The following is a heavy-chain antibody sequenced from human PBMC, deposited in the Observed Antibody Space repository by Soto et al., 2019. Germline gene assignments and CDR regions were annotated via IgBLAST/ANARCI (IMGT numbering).Heavy chain of an antibody. CDR3: ARYRALLHPTSRGCFDS. CDR1: GFSFNSYG. V-gene: IGHV3-30*03. J-gene: IGHJ4*02. Sequence: QVELVESGGGVVQPGRSLRLSCAASGFSFNSYGMHWVRQAPGKGLEWVATISYDGNFKYYTDSAKGRFTISRDNSRSRIYLQVDDLRTEDTAGFFCARYRALLHPTSRGCFDSWGRGTLVTLSS. CDR2: ISYDGNFK. D-gene: IGHD3-10*01.